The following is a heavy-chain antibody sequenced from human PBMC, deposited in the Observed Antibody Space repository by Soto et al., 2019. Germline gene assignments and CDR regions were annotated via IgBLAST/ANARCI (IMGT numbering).Heavy chain of an antibody. Sequence: PSETLSLTCAVYGGSFSGYYWSWIRQPPGKGLEWIGEINHSGSTNYNPSLKSRVTISVDTSKNQFSLKLSSVTAADTAVYYCARGKGLNRIAAAWSSRHNWFDPWGQGTLVTSPQ. CDR1: GGSFSGYY. J-gene: IGHJ5*02. D-gene: IGHD6-13*01. V-gene: IGHV4-34*01. CDR2: INHSGST. CDR3: ARGKGLNRIAAAWSSRHNWFDP.